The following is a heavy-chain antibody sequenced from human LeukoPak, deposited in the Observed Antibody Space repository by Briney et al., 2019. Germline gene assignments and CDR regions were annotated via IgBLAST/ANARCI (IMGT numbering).Heavy chain of an antibody. CDR3: ANGDAGRPSEGLDY. D-gene: IGHD6-6*01. V-gene: IGHV3-23*01. CDR2: VSGGGGTT. CDR1: GFTFSSHA. Sequence: GGSLRLSCAASGFTFSSHAVSWVRQPPGKGQEWVSSVSGGGGTTYYADSVKGRFTISRDNSKSTLYLQMNSLRAEDTAVYYCANGDAGRPSEGLDYWGRGTLVTVSS. J-gene: IGHJ4*02.